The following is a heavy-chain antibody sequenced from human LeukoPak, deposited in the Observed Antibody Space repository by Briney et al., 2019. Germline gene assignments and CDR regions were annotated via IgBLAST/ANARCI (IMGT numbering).Heavy chain of an antibody. CDR2: INLDGTKR. D-gene: IGHD4-17*01. CDR1: EFTFSHYW. CDR3: ARDTARGDLDY. J-gene: IGHJ4*02. V-gene: IGHV3-7*01. Sequence: GGSLRLSCEASEFTFSHYWMCWVRQAPGKGLEWLTNINLDGTKRYYVDSVKGRFTVSRDNAKNSLYLQMNSLRAEDTAVYYCARDTARGDLDYWGQGTLVTVSS.